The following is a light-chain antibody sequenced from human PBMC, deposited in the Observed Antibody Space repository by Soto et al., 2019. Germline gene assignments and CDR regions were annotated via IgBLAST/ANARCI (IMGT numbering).Light chain of an antibody. CDR2: GAS. V-gene: IGKV3-20*01. J-gene: IGKJ1*01. CDR1: QSVSSN. CDR3: QQYGSSPRT. Sequence: ETVLTQSPGTLSLSPGERVTLSCRTSQSVSSNLAWYQQKPGQAPRLLIYGASTRATGIPDRFSGSGSGTDFTPTISRLEPEDFAVYYCQQYGSSPRTFGQGTKVDNK.